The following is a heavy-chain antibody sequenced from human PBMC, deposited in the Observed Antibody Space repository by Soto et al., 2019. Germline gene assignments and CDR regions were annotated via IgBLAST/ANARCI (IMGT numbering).Heavy chain of an antibody. Sequence: ASVKVSCKASGYTFTGYYMHWVRQAPGQGLEWMGWINPNSGGTSYAQKFQGWVTMTRDTSISTAYMELSRLRSDDTAVYYCARDLFPAGSYYAYYYYGMDVWGQGTTVTVSS. CDR3: ARDLFPAGSYYAYYYYGMDV. CDR2: INPNSGGT. D-gene: IGHD1-26*01. V-gene: IGHV1-2*04. CDR1: GYTFTGYY. J-gene: IGHJ6*02.